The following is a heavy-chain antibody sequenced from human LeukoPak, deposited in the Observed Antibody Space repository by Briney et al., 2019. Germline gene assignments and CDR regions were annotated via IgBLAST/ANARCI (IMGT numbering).Heavy chain of an antibody. V-gene: IGHV3-48*01. D-gene: IGHD3-22*01. CDR1: GVTFSSYS. CDR2: ISGSGSTM. Sequence: GGSLRLSCAASGVTFSSYSMNWVRQAPGKGLEWVSYISGSGSTMYYAGSLRGRFTISRDNAENSLYLQMNSLRADDTAAYYCARASLGGYYDSSGYDYWGQGTLVTVSS. CDR3: ARASLGGYYDSSGYDY. J-gene: IGHJ4*02.